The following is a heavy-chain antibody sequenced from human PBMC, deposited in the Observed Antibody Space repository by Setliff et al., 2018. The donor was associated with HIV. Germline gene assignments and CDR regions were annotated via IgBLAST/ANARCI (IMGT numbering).Heavy chain of an antibody. CDR2: MSGSGANA. J-gene: IGHJ6*03. D-gene: IGHD1-26*01. Sequence: PGGSLRLSCAASGFTFSSYAMSWVRQAPGKGLQWVSAMSGSGANAYYADSVKGRFTVSRDNSWDTVDLQMNTLRTEDTAVYYCARVSELLAYYMDVWGKGTTVTVS. V-gene: IGHV3-23*01. CDR1: GFTFSSYA. CDR3: ARVSELLAYYMDV.